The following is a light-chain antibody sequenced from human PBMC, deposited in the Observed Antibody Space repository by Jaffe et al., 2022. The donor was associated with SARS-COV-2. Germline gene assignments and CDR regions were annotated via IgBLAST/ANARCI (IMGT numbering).Light chain of an antibody. J-gene: IGKJ1*01. CDR3: QQYYCTPPMT. CDR2: WAS. V-gene: IGKV4-1*01. CDR1: QSVLYSSNNKNY. Sequence: DIVMTQSPDSLAVSLGERATINCKSSQSVLYSSNNKNYLAWYQQKPGQPPKLLIYWASTRESGVPDRFSGSGSGTDFTLTISSLQAEDVAVYYCQQYYCTPPMTFGQGTKVEIK.